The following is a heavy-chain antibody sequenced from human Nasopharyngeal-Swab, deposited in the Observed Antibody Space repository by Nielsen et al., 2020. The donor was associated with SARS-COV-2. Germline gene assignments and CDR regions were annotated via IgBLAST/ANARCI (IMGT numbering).Heavy chain of an antibody. CDR1: GFSLSRHG. CDR3: ARRLPYYGMDV. D-gene: IGHD4-11*01. J-gene: IGHJ6*02. V-gene: IGHV3-23*01. CDR2: VGGSDDST. Sequence: GESLKISCAASGFSLSRHGMNWVRQAPGKGLEWVSSVGGSDDSTFYADSVKGRFTISRDNSKYTLYLQLNGLRVEDTAAYYCARRLPYYGMDVWGQGTTVTVSS.